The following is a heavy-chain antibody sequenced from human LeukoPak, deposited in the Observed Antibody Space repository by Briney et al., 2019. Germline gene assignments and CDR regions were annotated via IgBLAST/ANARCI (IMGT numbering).Heavy chain of an antibody. Sequence: SVKVSCKASGGTFSSYAISWVRQAPGQGLGWMGGIIPIFGTANYAQKFQGRVTITADKSTSTAYMELSSLRSEDTAVYYCASEKTATHYYYYMDVWGKGTTVTVSS. D-gene: IGHD1-14*01. CDR2: IIPIFGTA. CDR1: GGTFSSYA. CDR3: ASEKTATHYYYYMDV. V-gene: IGHV1-69*06. J-gene: IGHJ6*03.